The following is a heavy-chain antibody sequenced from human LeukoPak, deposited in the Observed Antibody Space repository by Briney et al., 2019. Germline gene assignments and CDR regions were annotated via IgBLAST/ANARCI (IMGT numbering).Heavy chain of an antibody. CDR2: ISDDGKYI. CDR1: GFTFSRYS. D-gene: IGHD6-13*01. CDR3: ARDLGTLGDAFDI. V-gene: IGHV3-21*01. J-gene: IGHJ3*02. Sequence: GGSLRLSCAASGFTFSRYSMNWVRQAPGKGLEWVSSISDDGKYIYYADSVKGRFTISRDNAKNSLYLQMNSLRAEDTAVYYCARDLGTLGDAFDIWGQGTMVTVSS.